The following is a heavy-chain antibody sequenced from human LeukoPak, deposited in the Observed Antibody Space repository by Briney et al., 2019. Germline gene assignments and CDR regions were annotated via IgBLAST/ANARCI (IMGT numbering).Heavy chain of an antibody. Sequence: PGGSLRLSCAASGFTFSSYWMSWVRQAPGKGLESVANIKQDGSEKYYVDSVKGRFTISRDNAKNSLYLQMNSLRAEDTAVYYCARDGPVTPSYYYYYGMDVWGQGTTVTVSS. D-gene: IGHD4-17*01. CDR1: GFTFSSYW. J-gene: IGHJ6*02. CDR2: IKQDGSEK. CDR3: ARDGPVTPSYYYYYGMDV. V-gene: IGHV3-7*01.